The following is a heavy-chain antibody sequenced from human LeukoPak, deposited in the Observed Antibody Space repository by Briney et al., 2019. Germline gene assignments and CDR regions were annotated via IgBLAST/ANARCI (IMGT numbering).Heavy chain of an antibody. V-gene: IGHV3-74*01. CDR1: GFTFSSYW. Sequence: GGSLRLSCAASGFTFSSYWMHWVRQAPGKGLVWVSRINSEGSSTSYADSVEGRFTISRDNAKNTPYLQMNSLRAEDTAVHYCARGLGLPDYWGQGTLVTVSS. J-gene: IGHJ4*02. CDR2: INSEGSST. CDR3: ARGLGLPDY. D-gene: IGHD4-11*01.